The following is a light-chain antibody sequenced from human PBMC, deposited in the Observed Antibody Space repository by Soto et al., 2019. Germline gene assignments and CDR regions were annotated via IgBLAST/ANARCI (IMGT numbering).Light chain of an antibody. CDR2: AAS. Sequence: AIQMTQSPSSRSSSVGYGVTITCRSSQGIGNDLGWYQQTPGKAPKLLIYAASSLQSGVPSRFSGSGSGTDLTLTISSLQPDDFATYYCLQGYKYPWKFGQGTKWIS. CDR3: LQGYKYPWK. V-gene: IGKV1-6*01. J-gene: IGKJ1*01. CDR1: QGIGND.